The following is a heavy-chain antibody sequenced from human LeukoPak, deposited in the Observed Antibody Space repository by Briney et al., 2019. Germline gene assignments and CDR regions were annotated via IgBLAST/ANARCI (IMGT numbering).Heavy chain of an antibody. CDR3: ARDIAAAGTGY. V-gene: IGHV3-74*01. CDR2: INPDGSGT. D-gene: IGHD6-13*01. CDR1: GFTFSSYW. J-gene: IGHJ4*02. Sequence: GGSLRLSCAASGFTFSSYWMHWVRQGPEKGLVWVSRINPDGSGTSHADSVKGRFTISRDNAKNTLYLQMNSLRAEDTAVYYCARDIAAAGTGYWGQGTLATVSS.